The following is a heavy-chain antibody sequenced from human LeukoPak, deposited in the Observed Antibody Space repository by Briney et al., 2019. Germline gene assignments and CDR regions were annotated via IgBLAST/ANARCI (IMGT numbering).Heavy chain of an antibody. Sequence: SQTLSLTCTVSGGSISSGDYYWDWIRQPPGKGLEWIGYIYYSGSTYYSPSLKSRVTKSVDTSKNQFSLKLSSVTAADTAVYYCARDNGGYDGIDYWGQGTLVTVSS. CDR3: ARDNGGYDGIDY. D-gene: IGHD5-12*01. V-gene: IGHV4-30-4*01. CDR1: GGSISSGDYY. CDR2: IYYSGST. J-gene: IGHJ4*02.